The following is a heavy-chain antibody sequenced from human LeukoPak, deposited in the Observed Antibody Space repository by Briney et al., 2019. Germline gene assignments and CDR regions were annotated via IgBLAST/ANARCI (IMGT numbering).Heavy chain of an antibody. D-gene: IGHD2-21*02. CDR1: GFTFRTYW. CDR2: LCSSSDFI. J-gene: IGHJ5*02. V-gene: IGHV3-21*01. Sequence: PGESLRLSCAASGFTFRTYWMNWVRPAPGKGVEWVSSLCSSSDFIYYTDSVKGRFTISRDSAENSLYLQMNSLRAEDTAVYYCTRGLGYCRGGDCYIASWGQGALVTVST. CDR3: TRGLGYCRGGDCYIAS.